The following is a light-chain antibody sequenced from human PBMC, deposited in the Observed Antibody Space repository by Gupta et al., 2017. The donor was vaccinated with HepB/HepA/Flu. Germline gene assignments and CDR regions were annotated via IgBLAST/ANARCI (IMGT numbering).Light chain of an antibody. CDR1: QSVSSN. CDR2: GAS. Sequence: ETAMTPSPATLSVSPGERATLSCRASQSVSSNLAWYQQKPGQAPRLLIYGASTRATGIPARFSGSGSGTEFTLTISSLQSEDFAVYYCQQYNNWPPLTFGGGTKVEIK. V-gene: IGKV3-15*01. CDR3: QQYNNWPPLT. J-gene: IGKJ4*01.